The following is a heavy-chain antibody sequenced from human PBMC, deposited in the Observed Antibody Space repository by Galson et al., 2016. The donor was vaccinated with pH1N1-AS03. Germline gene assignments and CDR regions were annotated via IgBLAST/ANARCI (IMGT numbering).Heavy chain of an antibody. J-gene: IGHJ4*02. Sequence: LSLTCTVSGDSLSSYFWNWIRRPPGTGLEWIGYVYYTGSVKYNPSLKSRVTISLDTSNNQFSLILKSVTAADTAVYSCARGRAPSPVTHYLDDWGQGTLVTVSS. CDR3: ARGRAPSPVTHYLDD. V-gene: IGHV4-59*01. CDR2: VYYTGSV. CDR1: GDSLSSYF.